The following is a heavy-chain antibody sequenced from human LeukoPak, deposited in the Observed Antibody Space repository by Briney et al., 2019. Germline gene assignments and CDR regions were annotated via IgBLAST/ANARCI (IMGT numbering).Heavy chain of an antibody. D-gene: IGHD2-2*01. J-gene: IGHJ4*02. CDR1: DVSISGYY. V-gene: IGHV4-4*07. CDR2: IDTSGST. Sequence: SESLSLTCTLPDVSISGYYWSWIRQPAGKGLEWIGRIDTSGSTNYNPSLKSRVTMSVDTSKNQFSLKLTSVTAADTAVYYCARGLSGNGEYQLLFYFDYWGQGTLVTVSS. CDR3: ARGLSGNGEYQLLFYFDY.